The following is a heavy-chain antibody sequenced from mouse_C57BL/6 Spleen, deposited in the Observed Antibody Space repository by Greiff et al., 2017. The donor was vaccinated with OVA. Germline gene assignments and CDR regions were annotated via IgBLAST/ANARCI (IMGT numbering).Heavy chain of an antibody. J-gene: IGHJ3*01. V-gene: IGHV5-17*01. CDR3: ASYGSSPVAY. D-gene: IGHD1-1*01. CDR1: GFTFSDYG. CDR2: ISSGSSTI. Sequence: EVQVVESGGGLVKPGGSLKLSCAASGFTFSDYGMHWVRQAPEKGLEWVAYISSGSSTIYYADTVKGRFTISRDNAKNTLFLQMTSLRSEDTAMYYCASYGSSPVAYWGQGTLVTVSA.